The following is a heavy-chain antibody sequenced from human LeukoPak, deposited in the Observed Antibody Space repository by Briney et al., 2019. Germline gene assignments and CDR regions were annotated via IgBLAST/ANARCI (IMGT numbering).Heavy chain of an antibody. CDR3: ARDRESSSSVWFDP. J-gene: IGHJ5*02. CDR2: MNPNSGNT. D-gene: IGHD6-6*01. CDR1: GYTFTIYD. Sequence: ASVKVSCKASGYTFTIYDTNWVRHATGQGLEWMGWMNPNSGNTGYAQKFQGRVTMTRNTSISTAYMELSSLRSEDTAVYYCARDRESSSSVWFDPWGQGTLVTVSS. V-gene: IGHV1-8*01.